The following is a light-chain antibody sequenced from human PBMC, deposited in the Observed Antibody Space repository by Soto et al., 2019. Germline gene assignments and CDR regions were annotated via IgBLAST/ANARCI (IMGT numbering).Light chain of an antibody. Sequence: QSVLTQPASVSGSPGQSITISCTGTSSDVGNYIFVSWYRQHPGKAPKLMIYDINNRPSGVSNRFPGSKSGNTASLTISGLQAEDEADYYCVSYTTSASYVFGTGTKVTVL. V-gene: IGLV2-14*01. CDR2: DIN. J-gene: IGLJ1*01. CDR1: SSDVGNYIF. CDR3: VSYTTSASYV.